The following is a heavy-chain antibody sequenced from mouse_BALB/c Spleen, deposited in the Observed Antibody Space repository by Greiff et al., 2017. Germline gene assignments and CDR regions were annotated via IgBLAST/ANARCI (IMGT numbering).Heavy chain of an antibody. Sequence: EVKLVESGGGLVKPGGSLKLSCAASGFAFSSYDMSWVRQTPEKRLEWVAYISSGGGSTYYPDTVKGRFTISRDNAKNTLYLQMSSLKSEDTAMYYCARHSLSWFAYWGQGTLVTVSA. V-gene: IGHV5-12-1*01. CDR1: GFAFSSYD. CDR3: ARHSLSWFAY. J-gene: IGHJ3*01. CDR2: ISSGGGST.